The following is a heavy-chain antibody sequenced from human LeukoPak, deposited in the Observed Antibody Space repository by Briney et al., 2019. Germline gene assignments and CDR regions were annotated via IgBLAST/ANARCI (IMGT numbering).Heavy chain of an antibody. CDR2: IYSGGST. D-gene: IGHD4-17*01. CDR3: ARAPYGDYATTFDY. Sequence: PGGSLRLSCTASGFTFNTYWMTWVRQAPGKGLEWVSVIYSGGSTYYADSVKGRFTISRHNSKNTLYLQMNSLRTEDTAVYYCARAPYGDYATTFDYWGQGTLVIVSS. J-gene: IGHJ4*02. V-gene: IGHV3-53*04. CDR1: GFTFNTYW.